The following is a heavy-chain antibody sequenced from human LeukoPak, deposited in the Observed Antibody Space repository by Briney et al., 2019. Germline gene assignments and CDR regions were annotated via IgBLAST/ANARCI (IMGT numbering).Heavy chain of an antibody. J-gene: IGHJ4*02. CDR3: ASSGGNYPFDY. Sequence: PGGSLRLSCAASGFSFSNYWMTWVRQAPGKGLEWVANIKQDGSQKYYVDSLKGRFTISRDNAINSLYLQMNSLRAEDTAVYYCASSGGNYPFDYWGQGTLVTVSS. CDR2: IKQDGSQK. CDR1: GFSFSNYW. V-gene: IGHV3-7*02. D-gene: IGHD4-23*01.